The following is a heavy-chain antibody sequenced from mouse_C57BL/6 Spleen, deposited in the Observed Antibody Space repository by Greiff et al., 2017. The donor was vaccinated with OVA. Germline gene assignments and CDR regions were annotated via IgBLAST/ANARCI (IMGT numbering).Heavy chain of an antibody. CDR1: GYTFTSYW. CDR3: ARSKDYFDY. CDR2: IHPNSGST. J-gene: IGHJ2*01. V-gene: IGHV1-64*01. Sequence: VQLQQPGAELVKPGASVKLSCKASGYTFTSYWMHWVKQRPGQGLEWIGMIHPNSGSTNYNEKFTSKATLTVDKSSSTAYMQLSSLTSEDSAVYYCARSKDYFDYWGQGTTLTVSS.